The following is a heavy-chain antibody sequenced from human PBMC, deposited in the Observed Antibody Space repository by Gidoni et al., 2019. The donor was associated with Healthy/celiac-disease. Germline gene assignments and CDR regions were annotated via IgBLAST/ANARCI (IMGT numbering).Heavy chain of an antibody. CDR3: AGGPDYGDYRFDY. Sequence: QVQLQQWGAGLLMPSETLSLTCAVYGVSFSGYYWSWLRQPPGKGPVWIVEINHSGSTNYNPARKSRVTISVDTSKNQFSLKLSSVTAADTAVYYCAGGPDYGDYRFDYWGQGTLVTVSS. J-gene: IGHJ4*02. CDR1: GVSFSGYY. D-gene: IGHD4-17*01. V-gene: IGHV4-34*01. CDR2: INHSGST.